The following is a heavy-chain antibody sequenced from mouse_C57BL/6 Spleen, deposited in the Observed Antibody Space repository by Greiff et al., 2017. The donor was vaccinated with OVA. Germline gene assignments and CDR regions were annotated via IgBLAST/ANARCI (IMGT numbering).Heavy chain of an antibody. CDR3: ARGSYSNYVDYAMDY. CDR1: GYAFSSSW. J-gene: IGHJ4*01. Sequence: QVQLKQSGPELVKPGASVKISCKASGYAFSSSWMNWVKQRPGKGLEWIGRIYPGDGDPNYNGKFKGKATLTADKSSSTAYMQLSSLTSEDSAVYFCARGSYSNYVDYAMDYWGQGTSVTVSS. CDR2: IYPGDGDP. D-gene: IGHD2-5*01. V-gene: IGHV1-82*01.